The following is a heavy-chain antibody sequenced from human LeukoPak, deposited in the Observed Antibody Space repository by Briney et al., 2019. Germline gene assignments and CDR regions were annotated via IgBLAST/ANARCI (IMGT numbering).Heavy chain of an antibody. CDR3: ARRTASVWDSFDI. J-gene: IGHJ3*02. Sequence: ASVKVSCKASGYTMNSYGITGVRQAPGQGLQWMGWVSSYTGNTNFAQNLQGRAIMTTDTSTNTAYMEVRSLRSDDTAVYYCARRTASVWDSFDIWGQGTMVTVS. CDR2: VSSYTGNT. CDR1: GYTMNSYG. V-gene: IGHV1-18*01. D-gene: IGHD5-18*01.